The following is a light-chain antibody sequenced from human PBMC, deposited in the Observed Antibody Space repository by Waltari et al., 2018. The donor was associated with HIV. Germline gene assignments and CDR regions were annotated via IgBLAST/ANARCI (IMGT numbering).Light chain of an antibody. J-gene: IGKJ2*01. V-gene: IGKV4-1*01. CDR2: WAS. Sequence: DIVVTQSPDSLSVSLGERATINCKPSQTILSTAGNKHYLAWYQQRPGQAPNLLIYWASTRESGVPDRFSGSGSGTDFTLTINSLQAEDVAVYYCQQYYDAPYTFGQGTKLDI. CDR1: QTILSTAGNKHY. CDR3: QQYYDAPYT.